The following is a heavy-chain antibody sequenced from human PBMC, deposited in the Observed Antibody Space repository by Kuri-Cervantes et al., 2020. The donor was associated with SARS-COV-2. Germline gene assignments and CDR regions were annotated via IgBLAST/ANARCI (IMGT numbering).Heavy chain of an antibody. J-gene: IGHJ6*02. CDR2: FDPEDGET. CDR3: ARDLIYCSSTSCYYYYYGMDV. D-gene: IGHD2-2*01. V-gene: IGHV1-24*01. CDR1: GYTLTELS. Sequence: SVKVSCKVSGYTLTELSMHWVRQAPGKGLEWMGGFDPEDGETIYAQKFQGGVTMTEDTSTSTAYMELRSLRSDDTAVYYCARDLIYCSSTSCYYYYYGMDVWGQGTTVTVSS.